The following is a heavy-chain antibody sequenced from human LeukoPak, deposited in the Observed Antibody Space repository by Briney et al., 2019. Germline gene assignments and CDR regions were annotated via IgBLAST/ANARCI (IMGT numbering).Heavy chain of an antibody. D-gene: IGHD2-21*02. Sequence: PGGSLRLSCVASGFTFSSNSMSWARQAPGKGLEWVANIKPDGSEKYYVDSVKGRFTISRDNAKNSLYLQMNSLRAEDTAIYYCTRDFGSIVVVTAIVDWGQGTLVTVSS. CDR2: IKPDGSEK. CDR3: TRDFGSIVVVTAIVD. V-gene: IGHV3-7*01. J-gene: IGHJ4*02. CDR1: GFTFSSNS.